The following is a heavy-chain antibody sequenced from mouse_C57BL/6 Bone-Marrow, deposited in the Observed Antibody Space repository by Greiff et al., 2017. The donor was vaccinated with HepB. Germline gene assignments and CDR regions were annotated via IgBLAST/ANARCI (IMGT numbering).Heavy chain of an antibody. CDR2: IDPSDSYT. Sequence: QVQLQQPGAELVRPGTSVKLSCKASGYTFTSYWMHWVKQRPGQGLEWIGVIDPSDSYTNYNQKFKGKATLTVDTSSSTAYMQLSSLTSEDSAVYYCARRDYDGYYYAMDYWGQGTSVTVSS. CDR3: ARRDYDGYYYAMDY. J-gene: IGHJ4*01. D-gene: IGHD2-4*01. CDR1: GYTFTSYW. V-gene: IGHV1-59*01.